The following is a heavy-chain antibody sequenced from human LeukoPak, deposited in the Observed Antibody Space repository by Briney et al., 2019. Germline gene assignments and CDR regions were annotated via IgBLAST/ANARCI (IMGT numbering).Heavy chain of an antibody. D-gene: IGHD4-17*01. V-gene: IGHV4-34*01. CDR2: INDSGST. CDR3: ARFLPRYGKGLDY. CDR1: GGSFSGYY. Sequence: SETLSLTCAVYGGSFSGYYWSWIRQPPGKGLEWIGEINDSGSTNYNPSLKSRVTISVDTSKNQFSLKLSSVTAADTAVYYCARFLPRYGKGLDYWGQGTLVTVSS. J-gene: IGHJ4*02.